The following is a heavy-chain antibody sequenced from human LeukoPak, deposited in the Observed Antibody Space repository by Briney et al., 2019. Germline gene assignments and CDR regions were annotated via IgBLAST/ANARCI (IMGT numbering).Heavy chain of an antibody. CDR3: ARVDLRSGDDSYFDY. Sequence: ASVKVSCKASGYTFTSYAMHWVRQAPGQRLEWMGWINAGNGNTKYSQKFQGRVTITRDTSASTAYMELSSLRSEDTAVYYCARVDLRSGDDSYFDYWGQGTLVTVSS. J-gene: IGHJ4*02. CDR2: INAGNGNT. V-gene: IGHV1-3*01. CDR1: GYTFTSYA. D-gene: IGHD2-21*02.